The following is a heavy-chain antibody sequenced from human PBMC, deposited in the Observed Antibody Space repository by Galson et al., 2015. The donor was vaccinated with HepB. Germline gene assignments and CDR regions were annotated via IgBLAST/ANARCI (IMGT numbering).Heavy chain of an antibody. J-gene: IGHJ6*02. V-gene: IGHV3-21*01. CDR1: GFTFSSYS. CDR3: ASFMEADYQLLFQGGYYYYGMDV. Sequence: SLRLSCAASGFTFSSYSMNWVRQAPGKGLEWVSSISSSSSYIYYAESVKGRFTISRDNAKNSLYLQMNSLRAEDTAVYYCASFMEADYQLLFQGGYYYYGMDVWGQGTTVTVSS. CDR2: ISSSSSYI. D-gene: IGHD2-2*01.